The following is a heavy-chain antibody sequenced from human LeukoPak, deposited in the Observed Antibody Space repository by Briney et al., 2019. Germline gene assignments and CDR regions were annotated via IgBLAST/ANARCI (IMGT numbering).Heavy chain of an antibody. CDR3: ARDRGTVVSLEYFDY. V-gene: IGHV1-18*01. Sequence: ASVKVSCKASGYTFTSYGISWVRQPPGQGLEWMGWISAYNGNTNYAQKLQGRVTMTTDTSTSTAYMELRSLRSDDTAVYYCARDRGTVVSLEYFDYWGQGTLVTVSS. CDR2: ISAYNGNT. D-gene: IGHD4-23*01. J-gene: IGHJ4*02. CDR1: GYTFTSYG.